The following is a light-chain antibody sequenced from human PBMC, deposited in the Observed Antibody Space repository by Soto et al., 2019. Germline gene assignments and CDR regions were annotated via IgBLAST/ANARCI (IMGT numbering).Light chain of an antibody. Sequence: QSVLTQPPSVSAAPGPKGTLSCSGSSSNLGNNYVSWYQQLPGTAPKFLIYDNDKRPSGIPDRFSGSKSGTSASLGITGLQTGDEADYYCATWDDSLRAVVFGGGTKLTVL. V-gene: IGLV1-51*01. CDR1: SSNLGNNY. CDR3: ATWDDSLRAVV. J-gene: IGLJ3*02. CDR2: DND.